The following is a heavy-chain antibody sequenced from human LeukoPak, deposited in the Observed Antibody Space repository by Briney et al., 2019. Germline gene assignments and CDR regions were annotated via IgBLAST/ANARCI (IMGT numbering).Heavy chain of an antibody. D-gene: IGHD6-13*01. CDR1: GYTFTSYG. Sequence: ASVKVSCKASGYTFTSYGITWVRQAPGQGLEWMGWISVYNGNTNYAQKLQGRVTMTTDTSTSTAYMELRSLSSDDTAMYYCARDREAAGQKLTDYWGLGTLVTVSS. CDR2: ISVYNGNT. CDR3: ARDREAAGQKLTDY. J-gene: IGHJ4*02. V-gene: IGHV1-18*01.